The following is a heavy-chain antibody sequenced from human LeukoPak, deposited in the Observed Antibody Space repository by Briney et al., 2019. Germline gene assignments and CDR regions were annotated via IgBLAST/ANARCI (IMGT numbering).Heavy chain of an antibody. V-gene: IGHV1-69*13. CDR1: GGTFSSYA. CDR2: IIPIFGTA. CDR3: ARDHHYYGSGSYYNKLFDY. J-gene: IGHJ4*02. Sequence: SVKVSCKASGGTFSSYAISWVRQAPGQGLEWMGGIIPIFGTANYAQKLQGRVTITADESTSTAYMELSSLRSEDTAVYYCARDHHYYGSGSYYNKLFDYWGQGTLVTVSS. D-gene: IGHD3-10*01.